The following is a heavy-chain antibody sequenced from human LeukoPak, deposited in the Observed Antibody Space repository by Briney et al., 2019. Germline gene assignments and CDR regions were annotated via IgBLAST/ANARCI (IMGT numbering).Heavy chain of an antibody. CDR1: GGTFSSYG. CDR2: ISAYNGNT. Sequence: ASVKVSCKASGGTFSSYGISWVRQAPGQGLEWMGWISAYNGNTNYAQKLQGRVTMTTDTSTSTAYMELRSLRSDDTAVYYCARAPHYYGSGRKPIDYWGQGTLVTVSS. D-gene: IGHD3-10*01. CDR3: ARAPHYYGSGRKPIDY. V-gene: IGHV1-18*01. J-gene: IGHJ4*02.